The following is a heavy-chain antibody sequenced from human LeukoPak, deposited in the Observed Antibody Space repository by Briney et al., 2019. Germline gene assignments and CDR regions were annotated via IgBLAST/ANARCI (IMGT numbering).Heavy chain of an antibody. CDR1: GYTFTSYD. Sequence: ASVEVSCKASGYTFTSYDFNRVRQATGQRPEWMGWMSPNSGDTGYAQKFQDRVTMTRNTSISTAYMELSSLRSDDTAVYYCARGPPNWGYDYWGPGTLVTVSS. V-gene: IGHV1-8*01. D-gene: IGHD7-27*01. CDR3: ARGPPNWGYDY. CDR2: MSPNSGDT. J-gene: IGHJ4*02.